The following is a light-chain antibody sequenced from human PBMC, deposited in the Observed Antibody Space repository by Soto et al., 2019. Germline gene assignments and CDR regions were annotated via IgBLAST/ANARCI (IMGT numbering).Light chain of an antibody. Sequence: QSVLTQPASVSGSPGQSITISCTGSSSDVGGYNYVSWYQQYPGKVPKLMIYEVTNRPSGVSIRFSGSKSGNTASLTISGLRAEDEADYFCASFTSTGTQVLGPGTKVTVL. J-gene: IGLJ1*01. CDR2: EVT. CDR1: SSDVGGYNY. V-gene: IGLV2-14*01. CDR3: ASFTSTGTQV.